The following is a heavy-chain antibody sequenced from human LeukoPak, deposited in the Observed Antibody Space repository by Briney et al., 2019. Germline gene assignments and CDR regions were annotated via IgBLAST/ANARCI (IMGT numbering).Heavy chain of an antibody. Sequence: PGRSLRLSCAASGFTFSSYAMHWVRQAPGKGLEWVAVISYDGSNKYYADSVKGRFTISRDNSKNTLYLQMNSLRAEDTAVYYCARPSVLKIEMAKNKGIGYWGQGTLVTVSS. CDR1: GFTFSSYA. CDR3: ARPSVLKIEMAKNKGIGY. CDR2: ISYDGSNK. J-gene: IGHJ4*02. D-gene: IGHD5-24*01. V-gene: IGHV3-30-3*01.